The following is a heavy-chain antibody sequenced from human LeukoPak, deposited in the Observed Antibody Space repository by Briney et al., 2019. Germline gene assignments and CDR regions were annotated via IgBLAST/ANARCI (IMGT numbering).Heavy chain of an antibody. CDR3: ARAPGSGSYYVDY. CDR2: ISSSSSYI. Sequence: GGSLRLSCAASGFTVSSNYMSWVRQAPGRGLEWVSSISSSSSYIYYADSVKGRFTISRDNAKNSLYLQMNSLRAEDTAVYYCARAPGSGSYYVDYWGQGTLVTVSS. V-gene: IGHV3-21*01. D-gene: IGHD1-26*01. CDR1: GFTVSSNY. J-gene: IGHJ4*02.